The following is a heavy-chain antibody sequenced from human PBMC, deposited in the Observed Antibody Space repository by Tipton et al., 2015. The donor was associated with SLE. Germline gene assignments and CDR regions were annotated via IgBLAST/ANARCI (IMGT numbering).Heavy chain of an antibody. Sequence: TLSLTCTVSGDSITSNNYHWSWIRQTAGKGLEWIGRISHTGINIYNPSLKSRLTMSVDTSKNQLSLKLTSMTAADTALYFCARSYSYGVFDSWGQGTLVTVSS. V-gene: IGHV4-61*02. D-gene: IGHD5-18*01. CDR1: GDSITSNNYH. J-gene: IGHJ4*02. CDR3: ARSYSYGVFDS. CDR2: ISHTGIN.